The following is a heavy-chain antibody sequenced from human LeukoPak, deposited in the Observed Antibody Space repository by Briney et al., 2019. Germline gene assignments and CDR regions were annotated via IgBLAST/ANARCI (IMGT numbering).Heavy chain of an antibody. D-gene: IGHD1-26*01. Sequence: PGGSLRLSCAASGFTFSSYAMSWVRQAPGKGLEWVSAISGSGGSTYYADSVKGRFTISRDNSKNSLYLQMNSLRAEDTAVYYCAREIRGYSYFDYWGQGTLVTVSS. J-gene: IGHJ4*02. CDR1: GFTFSSYA. V-gene: IGHV3-23*01. CDR3: AREIRGYSYFDY. CDR2: ISGSGGST.